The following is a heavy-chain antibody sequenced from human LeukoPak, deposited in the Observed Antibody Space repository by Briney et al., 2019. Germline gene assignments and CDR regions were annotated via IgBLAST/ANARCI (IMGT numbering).Heavy chain of an antibody. D-gene: IGHD3-9*01. CDR1: GYTFTSYD. V-gene: IGHV1-18*01. Sequence: GASVKVSCKASGYTFTSYDINWVRQAPGQGLEWMGWISAYNGNTNYAQKVQGGVTITTDTATSTAHMELRSLRSDDTAVYYCARGGHYDILTGYLPFDYWGQGTLVTVSS. CDR2: ISAYNGNT. CDR3: ARGGHYDILTGYLPFDY. J-gene: IGHJ4*02.